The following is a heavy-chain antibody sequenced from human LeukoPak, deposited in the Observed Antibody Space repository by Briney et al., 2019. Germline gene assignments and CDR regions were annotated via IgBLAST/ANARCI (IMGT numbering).Heavy chain of an antibody. CDR3: ARDIDRVFNWFDP. Sequence: ASVKVSCKASGGTFSSYAISWVRQAPGQRLEWMGWINAGNGNTKYSQKFQGRVTITRDTSATTVYMELSSLRSEDTAVYYCARDIDRVFNWFDPWGQGTLVTVSS. D-gene: IGHD6-13*01. V-gene: IGHV1-3*01. CDR1: GGTFSSYA. J-gene: IGHJ5*02. CDR2: INAGNGNT.